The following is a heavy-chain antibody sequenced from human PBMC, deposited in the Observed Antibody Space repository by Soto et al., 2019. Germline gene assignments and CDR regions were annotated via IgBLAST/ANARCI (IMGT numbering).Heavy chain of an antibody. Sequence: PSETLSLTCTVSGGSVSSGSYYWSWIRQPPEKGLEWIGYIYYSGSTNYNPSLKSRVTISVDTSKNQFSLKLSSVTAADTAVYYCARGLIAVAGYYFDYWGQGTLVTVSS. CDR1: GGSVSSGSYY. CDR3: ARGLIAVAGYYFDY. CDR2: IYYSGST. D-gene: IGHD6-19*01. V-gene: IGHV4-61*01. J-gene: IGHJ4*02.